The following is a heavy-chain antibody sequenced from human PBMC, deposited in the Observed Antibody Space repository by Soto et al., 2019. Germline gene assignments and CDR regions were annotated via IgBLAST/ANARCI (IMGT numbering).Heavy chain of an antibody. Sequence: QVQLQQWGAGLLKPSETLSLTCAVYGGSFSGYYWSWIRQPPGKGLEWIGEINHSGSTNYNPSLKSRVTISVGTSKKQFSLKVSSVTAGDTAVYFCASANIGGYFDHWGQGTLVTVSS. CDR3: ASANIGGYFDH. CDR1: GGSFSGYY. J-gene: IGHJ4*02. V-gene: IGHV4-34*01. CDR2: INHSGST. D-gene: IGHD3-16*01.